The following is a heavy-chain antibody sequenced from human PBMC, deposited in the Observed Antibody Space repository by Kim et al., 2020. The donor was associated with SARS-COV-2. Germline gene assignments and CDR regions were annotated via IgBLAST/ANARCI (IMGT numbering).Heavy chain of an antibody. D-gene: IGHD6-6*01. Sequence: ASVKVSCKASGYTFTNYHLHWVRQVRGQGLEWMGIINPSLASTSYAQEFQGRVTMTRDTSTSTVYMELSSLTSEDTAIYYCARDIHIPYCSSSYAFDIWVHGTMVTVSS. CDR1: GYTFTNYH. V-gene: IGHV1-46*01. CDR3: ARDIHIPYCSSSYAFDI. J-gene: IGHJ3*02. CDR2: INPSLAST.